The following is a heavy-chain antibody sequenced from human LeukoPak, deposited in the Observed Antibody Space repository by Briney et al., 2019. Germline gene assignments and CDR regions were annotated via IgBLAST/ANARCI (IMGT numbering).Heavy chain of an antibody. Sequence: SETLSLTCTVSGGSISSGSYYWSWIRQPAGKGLEWIGRIYTSGSTNYNPSLKSRVTISVDRSKNRFSLKVTSVTAADTAVYYCARDRRAQGIDYWGQGTLVSVSS. V-gene: IGHV4-61*02. J-gene: IGHJ4*02. CDR3: ARDRRAQGIDY. CDR1: GGSISSGSYY. CDR2: IYTSGST.